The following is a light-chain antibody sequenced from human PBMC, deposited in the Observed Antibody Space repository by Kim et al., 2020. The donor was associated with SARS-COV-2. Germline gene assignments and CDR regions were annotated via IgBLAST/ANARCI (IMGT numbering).Light chain of an antibody. CDR3: HSRDSSGNPVV. CDR1: SPSRYD. J-gene: IGLJ2*01. V-gene: IGLV3-19*01. Sequence: VRITGHGHSPSRYDASRYQQEPGHAPVLVIYGQNKRSSRIPERVSGASSGHTVSVTIAGAQAEDEADYCCHSRDSSGNPVVFGAGTQLTAL. CDR2: GQN.